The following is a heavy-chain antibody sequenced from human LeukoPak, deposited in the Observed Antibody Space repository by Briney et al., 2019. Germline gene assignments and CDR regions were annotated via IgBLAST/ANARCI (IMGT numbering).Heavy chain of an antibody. Sequence: PGGSLRLSCAASGFAFSTYRMNWVRQAPGKGLEWVSSISTSTTYTYSADSVKGRFTISRDNAKNSLYLQMSSLRGEDTAVYYCARGYSSSLWGQGTLVTVSS. D-gene: IGHD6-13*01. CDR3: ARGYSSSL. V-gene: IGHV3-21*01. CDR1: GFAFSTYR. CDR2: ISTSTTYT. J-gene: IGHJ4*02.